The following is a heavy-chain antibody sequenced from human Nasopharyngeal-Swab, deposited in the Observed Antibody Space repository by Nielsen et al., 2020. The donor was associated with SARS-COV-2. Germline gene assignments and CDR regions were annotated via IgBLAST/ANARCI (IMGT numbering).Heavy chain of an antibody. CDR2: INWNGGST. J-gene: IGHJ6*02. D-gene: IGHD6-6*01. V-gene: IGHV3-20*01. CDR1: GFTFDDYA. CDR3: AREGSSSSGFYYYGMDV. Sequence: GGSLRLSCAASGFTFDDYAMHWVRQAPGKGLEWVSGINWNGGSTGYADSVKGRFTISRDNAKNSLYLQMNSLRAEDTALYHCAREGSSSSGFYYYGMDVWGQGTTVTVSS.